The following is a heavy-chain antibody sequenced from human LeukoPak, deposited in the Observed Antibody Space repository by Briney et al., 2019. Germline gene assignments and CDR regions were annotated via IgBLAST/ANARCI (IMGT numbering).Heavy chain of an antibody. V-gene: IGHV4-34*01. Sequence: SETLSLTCAVYGGSFSGYYWSWIRQPPGKGLEWIGEINHSGSTNYNPSLKSRVTISVDTSKNQFSLKLSSVTAADTAVYYCARGLGGYSYGHYYYGMDVWGQGTTVTVSS. J-gene: IGHJ6*02. CDR2: INHSGST. CDR3: ARGLGGYSYGHYYYGMDV. D-gene: IGHD5-18*01. CDR1: GGSFSGYY.